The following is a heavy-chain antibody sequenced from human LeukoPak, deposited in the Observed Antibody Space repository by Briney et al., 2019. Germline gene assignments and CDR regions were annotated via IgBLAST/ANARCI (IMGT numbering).Heavy chain of an antibody. Sequence: ASVKVSCKVSGYTLTELSMHWVRQAPGKGLEWMGGFDPEDGETIYAQKFQGRVTMTEDTSTDTAYMELSSLRSEDTAVYYCATDQPRENYYDSSGYYVWGQGTLVTVSS. CDR3: ATDQPRENYYDSSGYYV. J-gene: IGHJ4*02. V-gene: IGHV1-24*01. CDR2: FDPEDGET. D-gene: IGHD3-22*01. CDR1: GYTLTELS.